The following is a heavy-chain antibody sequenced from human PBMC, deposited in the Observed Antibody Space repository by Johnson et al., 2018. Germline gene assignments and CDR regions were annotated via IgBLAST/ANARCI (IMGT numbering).Heavy chain of an antibody. V-gene: IGHV3-30*18. Sequence: QVQLQESGGGVVQXGRSLRLSCAASGFTFSSYGMHWVRQAPGKGLEWVAVISYDGSNKYYADSVKGRFTISRDNSKNTLYLQMNSLRAEDTAVYYCAKDLINWNHVSYGMDVWGQGTTVTVSS. D-gene: IGHD1-14*01. CDR1: GFTFSSYG. CDR2: ISYDGSNK. CDR3: AKDLINWNHVSYGMDV. J-gene: IGHJ6*02.